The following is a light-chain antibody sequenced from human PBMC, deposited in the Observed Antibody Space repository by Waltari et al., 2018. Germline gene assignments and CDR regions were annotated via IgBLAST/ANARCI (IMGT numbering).Light chain of an antibody. CDR1: SSDVGGYNY. Sequence: QSALTQPRSVSGSPGQSVTISCTGTSSDVGGYNYVSWYQQHPGKAPKLMIYDVSKRPSVVPERYSGSKSGNTASLTISGLQAEDEADYYCCPYAGSYDVVFGGGTKLTVL. CDR3: CPYAGSYDVV. CDR2: DVS. J-gene: IGLJ2*01. V-gene: IGLV2-11*01.